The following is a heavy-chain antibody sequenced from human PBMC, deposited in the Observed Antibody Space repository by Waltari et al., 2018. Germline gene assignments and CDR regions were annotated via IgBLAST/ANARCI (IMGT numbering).Heavy chain of an antibody. CDR2: IYYSGST. CDR1: GGSISSHY. CDR3: ARGGQLVNWYFDL. Sequence: QVRLQESGPGLVKPSETLSLTCTVSGGSISSHYWSWIRQPPGKGLEWIGYIYYSGSTNYNPSLKSRVTISVDTSKNQFSLKLSSVTAADTAVYYCARGGQLVNWYFDLWGRGTLVTVSS. V-gene: IGHV4-59*11. J-gene: IGHJ2*01. D-gene: IGHD6-6*01.